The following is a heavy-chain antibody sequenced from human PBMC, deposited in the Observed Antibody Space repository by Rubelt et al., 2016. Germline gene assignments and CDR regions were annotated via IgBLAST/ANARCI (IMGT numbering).Heavy chain of an antibody. CDR1: GFTFSSYE. J-gene: IGHJ4*02. CDR2: ISRSGSTI. Sequence: EVQLVESGGGLVQPGGSLRLSCAASGFTFSSYEMNWVRQAPGKGLEGVSYISRSGSTIYYADSVKGRFTISRDNAKNSPYLQMNGLRAEDTAVYYCARSDIVATITDYWGQGTLVTVSS. D-gene: IGHD5-12*01. CDR3: ARSDIVATITDY. V-gene: IGHV3-48*03.